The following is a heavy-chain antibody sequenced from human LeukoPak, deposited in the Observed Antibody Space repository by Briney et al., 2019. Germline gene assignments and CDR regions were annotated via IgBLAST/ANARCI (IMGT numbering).Heavy chain of an antibody. D-gene: IGHD3-3*01. CDR2: ISSSATYT. CDR3: ARSFYDFLNGPYEEAFDM. Sequence: PGGSLRLSCAASGFSFSDYYMNWIRQAPGKGLEWVSYISSSATYTDYAESVKGRFTVSRDSAKNSLYLQMNSLRAEDTAVYYCARSFYDFLNGPYEEAFDMWGQGTMVTVSS. CDR1: GFSFSDYY. V-gene: IGHV3-11*03. J-gene: IGHJ3*02.